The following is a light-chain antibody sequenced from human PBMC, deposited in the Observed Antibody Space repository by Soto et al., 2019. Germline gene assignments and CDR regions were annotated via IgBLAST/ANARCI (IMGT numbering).Light chain of an antibody. J-gene: IGKJ2*01. CDR1: QSVSSN. V-gene: IGKV3-15*01. Sequence: EIVMTQSPVTLSVSQGERATLSCRASQSVSSNLAWYQQKCGQAPRLLIYGASTRATGIPARFSGNGSGTEFTLTISSLQSEDFAIYYCQQYNNWPPYTFGQGTKLEIK. CDR3: QQYNNWPPYT. CDR2: GAS.